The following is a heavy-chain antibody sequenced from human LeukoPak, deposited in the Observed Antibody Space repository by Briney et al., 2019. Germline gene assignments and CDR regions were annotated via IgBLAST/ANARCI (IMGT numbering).Heavy chain of an antibody. CDR1: GVTVSAYA. J-gene: IGHJ4*02. CDR3: AARKVRGVWFYLDY. D-gene: IGHD3-10*01. V-gene: IGHV3-23*01. CDR2: IYDDNT. Sequence: GGSLRLSCAASGVTVSAYAMAWVRQAPGKGLEWVSTIYDDNTYYADSVKGRFAISTDNSKNTLYLQMNSLRVEDTAVYFCAARKVRGVWFYLDYWGQGTLVTVSS.